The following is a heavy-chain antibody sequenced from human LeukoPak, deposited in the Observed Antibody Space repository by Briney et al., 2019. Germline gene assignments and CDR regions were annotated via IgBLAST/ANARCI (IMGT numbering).Heavy chain of an antibody. CDR2: FAGSDTTK. Sequence: GGSLRLSCAASGFDFGAHEMNWVRQAPGKGLEWVAYFAGSDTTKYYADSVRGRFTISRDNAKNSLYLQMNSLRAEDTALYYCTTLGYHLDSWGQGTPVTVSS. J-gene: IGHJ4*02. D-gene: IGHD3-22*01. CDR3: TTLGYHLDS. V-gene: IGHV3-48*03. CDR1: GFDFGAHE.